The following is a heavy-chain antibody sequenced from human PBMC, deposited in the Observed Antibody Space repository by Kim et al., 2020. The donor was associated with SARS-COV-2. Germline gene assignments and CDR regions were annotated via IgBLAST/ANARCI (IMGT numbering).Heavy chain of an antibody. J-gene: IGHJ4*02. Sequence: GGSLRLSXXXSGFTFSSYGMHWVRQAPGKGLEWVAVIWYDGSNKYYADSVKGRFTISRDNSKNTLYLQMNSLRAEDTAVYYCASALEWSFDYWGQGTLVTVSS. CDR3: ASALEWSFDY. CDR2: IWYDGSNK. D-gene: IGHD3-3*01. CDR1: GFTFSSYG. V-gene: IGHV3-33*01.